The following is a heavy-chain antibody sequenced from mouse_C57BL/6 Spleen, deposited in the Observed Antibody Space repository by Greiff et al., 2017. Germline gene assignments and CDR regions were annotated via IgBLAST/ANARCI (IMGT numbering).Heavy chain of an antibody. V-gene: IGHV2-9-1*01. CDR3: ASLSYGSSPRWFAY. CDR1: GFSLTSYA. CDR2: IWTGGGT. Sequence: QVQLQQSGPGLVAPSQSLSITCTVSGFSLTSYAISWVRQPPGKGLEWLGVIWTGGGTKYNSALKSRLSISKDNSKSQVFLKMNSLQTDDTARYYCASLSYGSSPRWFAYWGQGTLVTVSA. D-gene: IGHD1-1*01. J-gene: IGHJ3*01.